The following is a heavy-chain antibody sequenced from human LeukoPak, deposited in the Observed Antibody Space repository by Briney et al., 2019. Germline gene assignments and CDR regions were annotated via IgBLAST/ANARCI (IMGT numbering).Heavy chain of an antibody. CDR2: IYTSGRT. V-gene: IGHV4-4*07. CDR1: GGSISYYY. J-gene: IGHJ4*02. Sequence: LETLSLTCTVSGGSISYYYWNWIRQPAGKGLEWIGRIYTSGRTYYNPSLKSRVSMSVDTSKNQFSLKLSSVTAADTAVYYCARARGRFNFDYWGQGTLVTVSS. D-gene: IGHD3-10*01. CDR3: ARARGRFNFDY.